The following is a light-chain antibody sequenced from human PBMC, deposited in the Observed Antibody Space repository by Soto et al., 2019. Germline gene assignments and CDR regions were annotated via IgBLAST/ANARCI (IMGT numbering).Light chain of an antibody. J-gene: IGKJ5*01. CDR1: QSVSSSY. Sequence: EIVLTQSPGTLSLSPGERATLSCRASQSVSSSYLAWYQQKPGQAPRLLIYGAPTRATGIPARFSGSGSGTEFTLTISSLQAEDFAVYYCQQYNNWPPITFGQGTRLEIK. CDR2: GAP. V-gene: IGKV3-15*01. CDR3: QQYNNWPPIT.